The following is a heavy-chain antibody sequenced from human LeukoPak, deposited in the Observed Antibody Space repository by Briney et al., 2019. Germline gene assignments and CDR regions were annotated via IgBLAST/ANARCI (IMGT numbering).Heavy chain of an antibody. D-gene: IGHD2-2*03. CDR1: GSALSDLA. Sequence: ASVKVSCKVSGSALSDLAMQWVRQVPGKGLAWMGGLDRESGETLYSDKFQGRVTMAQDTSTDTAYMDLTSLTSEDTDVYYCATGHSTGYHYWFDPWGQGTLVTVSS. CDR3: ATGHSTGYHYWFDP. V-gene: IGHV1-24*01. J-gene: IGHJ5*02. CDR2: LDRESGET.